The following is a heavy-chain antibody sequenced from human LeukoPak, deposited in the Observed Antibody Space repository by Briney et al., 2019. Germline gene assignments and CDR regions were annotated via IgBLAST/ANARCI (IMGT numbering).Heavy chain of an antibody. CDR1: GFTFSNYV. D-gene: IGHD6-19*01. Sequence: PGRSLRVSCAASGFTFSNYVIHWVRQAPGKGLEWVAFIWYDGGNKFYADSVKVRFTVSRDNSKNTVYLQMSGLRANDTAIYHCARSAGWSFIDVWGQGTTVTVSS. CDR2: IWYDGGNK. J-gene: IGHJ6*02. CDR3: ARSAGWSFIDV. V-gene: IGHV3-33*08.